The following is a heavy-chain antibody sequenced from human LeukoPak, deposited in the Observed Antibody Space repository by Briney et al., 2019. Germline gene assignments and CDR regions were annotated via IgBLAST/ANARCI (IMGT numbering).Heavy chain of an antibody. D-gene: IGHD6-13*01. CDR1: GDSMRSYY. J-gene: IGHJ6*02. CDR2: MDDRGDS. CDR3: ARDSRYDSGWFDDGMDV. Sequence: PSETLSLTCTASGDSMRSYYWNWMRQAPGKGLEWLGHMDDRGDSNYNPSLKGRVSISVDTSKNQFSLKLRSVTAADTAVYYCARDSRYDSGWFDDGMDVWAQGPRSPSP. V-gene: IGHV4-59*01.